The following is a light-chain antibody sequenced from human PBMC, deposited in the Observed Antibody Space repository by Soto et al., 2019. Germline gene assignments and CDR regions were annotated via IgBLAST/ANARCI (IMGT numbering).Light chain of an antibody. CDR3: QEYGSSSFA. CDR2: GAF. CDR1: QSISSTY. V-gene: IGKV3-20*01. Sequence: EIVLTQSPGTLSVSPGERATLFCRARQSISSTYLAWYQKKPGQAPRLLLYGAFNRATGIPDRFSGSGSGSDFTLTITRLEPEDGAFYCCQEYGSSSFAFGPGTKVDIK. J-gene: IGKJ3*01.